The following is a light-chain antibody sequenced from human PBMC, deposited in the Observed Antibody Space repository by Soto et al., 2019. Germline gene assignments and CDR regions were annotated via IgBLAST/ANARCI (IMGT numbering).Light chain of an antibody. J-gene: IGLJ2*01. CDR1: ALPKKN. CDR3: YSTDSSNSRGV. V-gene: IGLV3-10*01. Sequence: SYELTQPPSVSASPGQTARITCSGDALPKKNAYWYQQRSGQAPVLVIYGDNKRPSGIPERFSVSSSGTVATLTISGAQVEDEADYFCYSTDSSNSRGVFGGGTKVTVL. CDR2: GDN.